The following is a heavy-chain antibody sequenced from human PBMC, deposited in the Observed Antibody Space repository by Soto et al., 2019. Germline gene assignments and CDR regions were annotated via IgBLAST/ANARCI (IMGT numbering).Heavy chain of an antibody. D-gene: IGHD3-3*01. CDR2: ISAHSGNT. Sequence: QVQLVQSETEVKKPGASVKVSCKSSGYTFTNYGFSWVRQAPGLGLEWMGWISAHSGNTHYAQNLQDRVTVTTDPATSTAYMELRNLRSDDTAVYYWTRVRDFWSGHPFDYWGQGTLVTVSS. CDR1: GYTFTNYG. J-gene: IGHJ4*02. V-gene: IGHV1-18*01. CDR3: TRVRDFWSGHPFDY.